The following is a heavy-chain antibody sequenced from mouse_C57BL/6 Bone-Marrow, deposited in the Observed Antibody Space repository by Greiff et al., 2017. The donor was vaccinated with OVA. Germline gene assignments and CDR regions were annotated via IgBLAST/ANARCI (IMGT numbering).Heavy chain of an antibody. V-gene: IGHV14-4*01. J-gene: IGHJ3*01. CDR1: GFNIKDDY. CDR2: IDPENGDT. Sequence: VQLQQSGAELVRPGASVKLSCTASGFNIKDDYMHWVKQRPEQGLEWIGWIDPENGDTEYASKFQGKATITADTSSNTAYLQLSSLTSEDTAVYYCTAILLRRPFAYWGQGTLVTVSA. D-gene: IGHD2-12*01. CDR3: TAILLRRPFAY.